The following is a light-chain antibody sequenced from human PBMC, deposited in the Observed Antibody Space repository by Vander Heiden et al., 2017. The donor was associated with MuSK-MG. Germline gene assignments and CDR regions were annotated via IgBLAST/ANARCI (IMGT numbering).Light chain of an antibody. CDR1: QSISTW. CDR3: QQDKSYSYT. V-gene: IGKV1-5*03. Sequence: DIQMTQSPSTLSASVGDRVTITCRASQSISTWLAWYQQKTGKAPKLLIYKASSLESGVPSRFSGSGSGTEFTLTISSLQPDDFATYYCQQDKSYSYTFGQGTKMEIK. CDR2: KAS. J-gene: IGKJ2*01.